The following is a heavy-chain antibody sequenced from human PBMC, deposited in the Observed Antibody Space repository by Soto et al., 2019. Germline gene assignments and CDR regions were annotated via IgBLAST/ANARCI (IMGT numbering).Heavy chain of an antibody. CDR3: ARERIGSQRWFDP. V-gene: IGHV3-11*01. CDR2: ISNSGNTI. J-gene: IGHJ5*02. Sequence: GGSLRLSCAASGFTFSDYFMSWIRQAPGKGLEWLSYISNSGNTIYYADSVKGRLTISRDNAKNSLYLRINSLRAEDTAVYYCARERIGSQRWFDPWGQGTLVTVSS. D-gene: IGHD1-26*01. CDR1: GFTFSDYF.